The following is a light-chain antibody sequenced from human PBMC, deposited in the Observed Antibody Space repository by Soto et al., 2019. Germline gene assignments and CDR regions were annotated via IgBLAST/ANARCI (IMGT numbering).Light chain of an antibody. V-gene: IGKV3-20*01. CDR1: QSVSSSY. J-gene: IGKJ1*01. CDR2: GAS. CDR3: QQYGSSPRT. Sequence: EIVLTQSPGTLSLSPGERATLSCRASQSVSSSYLAWYQQKPGQAPRLLIYGASSRATCIPDRFSGSGSGKDFALTISRLEPEDFAVYYFQQYGSSPRTFGQGTKVEIK.